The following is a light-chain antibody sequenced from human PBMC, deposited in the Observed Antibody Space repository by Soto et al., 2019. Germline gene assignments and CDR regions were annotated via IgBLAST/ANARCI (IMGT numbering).Light chain of an antibody. CDR3: QQSFSGHTFT. CDR1: QSISTF. CDR2: AAS. Sequence: DIQMTQSPSSLSASVGDRVTITCRASQSISTFLNWYQHKPGKAPTLLIYAASTLQSGVPSRFSGSGSGTDYTLPISNLQPDDCATYYYQQSFSGHTFTFGPGTKVDIK. J-gene: IGKJ3*01. V-gene: IGKV1-39*01.